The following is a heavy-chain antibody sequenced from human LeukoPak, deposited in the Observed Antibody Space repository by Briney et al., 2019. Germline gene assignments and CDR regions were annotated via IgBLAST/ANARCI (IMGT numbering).Heavy chain of an antibody. J-gene: IGHJ4*02. D-gene: IGHD3-22*01. CDR2: ISGSGDST. CDR1: GFTFSSYA. Sequence: GGSLRLSCAASGFTFSSYAMSWVRQAPGKGLEWVSAISGSGDSTYYADSVKGRFTISRDNSKNTLYLQMNSLRAEDTAVYYCAKGVDYYDSSGYSARGYWGQGTLVTVSS. CDR3: AKGVDYYDSSGYSARGY. V-gene: IGHV3-23*01.